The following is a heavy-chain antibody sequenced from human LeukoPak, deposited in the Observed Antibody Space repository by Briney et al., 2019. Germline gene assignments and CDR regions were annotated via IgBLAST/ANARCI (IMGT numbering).Heavy chain of an antibody. CDR1: GFTFSSYW. CDR2: VNSDGFST. D-gene: IGHD2-15*01. Sequence: TGGSLRLSCAASGFTFSSYWMHWVRQVPGRGLVWVSRVNSDGFSTSYADSVKGRFTISRDNAKNTLYLQMNSLRAEDTAVYYCARSPAATLPYYYMDVWGKGTTVTVSS. V-gene: IGHV3-74*01. J-gene: IGHJ6*03. CDR3: ARSPAATLPYYYMDV.